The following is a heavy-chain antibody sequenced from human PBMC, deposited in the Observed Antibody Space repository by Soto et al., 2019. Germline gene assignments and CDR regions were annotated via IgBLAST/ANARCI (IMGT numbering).Heavy chain of an antibody. CDR2: TYYRSQWPY. D-gene: IGHD3-9*01. Sequence: QVQLQQSGPGLVKPSQTLSLTCAISGDSVSSNSAVWNWIRQSPSRGLEWLGRTYYRSQWPYEYAVFVQSRISIDPDTSKNHFSLQLNSVTPEDTAVYYCVRLVGNSWLDHWGQGTLVTVSS. J-gene: IGHJ4*02. CDR3: VRLVGNSWLDH. CDR1: GDSVSSNSAV. V-gene: IGHV6-1*01.